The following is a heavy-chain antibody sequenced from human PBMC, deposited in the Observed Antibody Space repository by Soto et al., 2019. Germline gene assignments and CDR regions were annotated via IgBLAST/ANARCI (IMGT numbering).Heavy chain of an antibody. D-gene: IGHD5-18*01. V-gene: IGHV3-30*18. CDR1: GFTFSSYG. J-gene: IGHJ6*02. CDR2: ISYDGSNK. CDR3: AKEAWAAMVTTRPYYYYYGMDV. Sequence: GGSLRLSCAASGFTFSSYGMHWVRQAPGKGLEWVAVISYDGSNKYYADSVKGRFTISRDNSKNTMYLQMSSLRAEDTAVFYCAKEAWAAMVTTRPYYYYYGMDVWGQGTTVTVSS.